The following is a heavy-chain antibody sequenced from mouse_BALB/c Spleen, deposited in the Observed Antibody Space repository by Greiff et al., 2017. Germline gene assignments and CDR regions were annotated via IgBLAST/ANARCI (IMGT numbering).Heavy chain of an antibody. CDR2: ISDGGSYT. CDR3: ARAVDY. J-gene: IGHJ4*01. CDR1: GFTFSDYY. Sequence: EVQRVESGGGLVKPGGSLKLSCAASGFTFSDYYMYWVRQTPEKRLEWVATISDGGSYTYYPDSVKGRFTISRDNAKNNLYLQMSSLKSEDTAMYYCARAVDYWGQGTSVTVSS. V-gene: IGHV5-4*02.